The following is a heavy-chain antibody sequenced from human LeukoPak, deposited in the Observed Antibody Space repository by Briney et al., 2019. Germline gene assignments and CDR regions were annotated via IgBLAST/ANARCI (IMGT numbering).Heavy chain of an antibody. V-gene: IGHV1-8*01. Sequence: GASVKVSCKASGYSFTIHDINWVRQAPGQGLEWMGWMNPNSGNTGYAQKFQDRVTMTRNTSISTAYLELSSLGSEDTAMYYCASALKRGSAGTLIDHWGQGTLVTVSS. D-gene: IGHD6-13*01. J-gene: IGHJ4*02. CDR1: GYSFTIHD. CDR3: ASALKRGSAGTLIDH. CDR2: MNPNSGNT.